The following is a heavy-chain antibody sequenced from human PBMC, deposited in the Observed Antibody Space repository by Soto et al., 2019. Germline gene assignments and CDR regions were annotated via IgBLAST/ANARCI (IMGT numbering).Heavy chain of an antibody. CDR1: GFNFSDYY. J-gene: IGHJ6*03. CDR3: ARAVADYDFWSPVRTTLHYYYMDV. V-gene: IGHV3-11*01. Sequence: GSMRHSYGASGFNFSDYYMSWIRQATGKGLEWVSYISSSGSTIYYADSVKGRFTISRDNAKNSLYLQMNSLRAEDTAVYYCARAVADYDFWSPVRTTLHYYYMDVWGKGTTVTVSS. CDR2: ISSSGSTI. D-gene: IGHD3-3*01.